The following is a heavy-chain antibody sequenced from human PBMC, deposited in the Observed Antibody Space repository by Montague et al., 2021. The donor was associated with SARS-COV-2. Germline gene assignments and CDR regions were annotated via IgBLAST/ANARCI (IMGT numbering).Heavy chain of an antibody. CDR2: IYYSGST. J-gene: IGHJ5*02. CDR1: GGSISSSSYY. Sequence: SETLSLTCTVSGGSISSSSYYWGWIRQPPGKGLEWIGSIYYSGSTYYNPSLKSRVTISVDTSKNQVSLRLSSVTAADTAVYYCASQGPMARGVIKPSGWFDPWGQGTLVTVSS. V-gene: IGHV4-39*01. D-gene: IGHD3-10*01. CDR3: ASQGPMARGVIKPSGWFDP.